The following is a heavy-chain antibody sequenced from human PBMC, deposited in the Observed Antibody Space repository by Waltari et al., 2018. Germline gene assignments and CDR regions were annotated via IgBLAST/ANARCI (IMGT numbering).Heavy chain of an antibody. Sequence: QVQLGQSGAEVKKPGASVTVSCKTSGYIFTGHHLHWVRPAPGQGLEWMGWISPNRGDTHYSQKFQDRVTITRDTSISTAYMELSSLRFDDTAVYYCARDYGRRFDSWGQGTLVTVSS. CDR1: GYIFTGHH. CDR3: ARDYGRRFDS. J-gene: IGHJ4*02. V-gene: IGHV1-2*02. D-gene: IGHD4-17*01. CDR2: ISPNRGDT.